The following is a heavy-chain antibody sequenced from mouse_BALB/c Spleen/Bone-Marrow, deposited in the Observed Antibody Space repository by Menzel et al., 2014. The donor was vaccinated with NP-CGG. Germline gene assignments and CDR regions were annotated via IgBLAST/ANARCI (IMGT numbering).Heavy chain of an antibody. D-gene: IGHD3-3*01. CDR1: GYTFTSYW. J-gene: IGHJ3*01. CDR3: ARGDGFAWFAY. V-gene: IGHV1S81*02. Sequence: QVHVKQSGAELVKPGASVKLSCKASGYTFTSYWMHWVKQRPGQGLEWIGEINPSNGRTNYNEKFKSKATLTVDKSSSTAYMQLSSLTSEDSAVYYCARGDGFAWFAYWGQGTLVTGSA. CDR2: INPSNGRT.